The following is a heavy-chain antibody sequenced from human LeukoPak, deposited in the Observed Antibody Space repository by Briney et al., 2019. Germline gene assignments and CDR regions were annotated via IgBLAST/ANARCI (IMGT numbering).Heavy chain of an antibody. V-gene: IGHV4-34*01. CDR3: ARDRYCSSTSCNRYYYHGMDV. J-gene: IGHJ6*02. CDR1: GGSFSGYY. Sequence: PSETLSLTCGVYGGSFSGYYWSWIRQPPGKGLEWIGDINHSGSTNYNPSLKSRVTISVDPSKGQFSLRLSPMTAADTAVYYCARDRYCSSTSCNRYYYHGMDVWGQGTTVTVSS. CDR2: INHSGST. D-gene: IGHD2-2*01.